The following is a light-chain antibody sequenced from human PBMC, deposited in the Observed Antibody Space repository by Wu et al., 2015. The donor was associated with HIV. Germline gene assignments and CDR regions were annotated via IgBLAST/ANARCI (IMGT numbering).Light chain of an antibody. V-gene: IGKV3-20*01. CDR1: QSVSSN. J-gene: IGKJ2*03. CDR2: GAS. Sequence: EIVMTQSPATLSVSPGERGTLFCRATQSVSSNLAWYQQKPGQAPRLLIHGASTRATGIPDRFSGSGSGTDFTLTISRLEPEDFAVYYCQQYGSSPPYSFGQGTRLEIK. CDR3: QQYGSSPPYS.